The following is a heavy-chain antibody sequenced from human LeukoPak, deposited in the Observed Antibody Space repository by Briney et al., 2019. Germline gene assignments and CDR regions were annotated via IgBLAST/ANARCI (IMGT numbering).Heavy chain of an antibody. Sequence: GGSLRLSCAASGFTFSSYGMHWVRQAPGKGLEWVAVIWYDGSNKYYADSVKGRFTISRDNSKNTLYLQMNSLRAEDTAVYYCATSPYDILTGYQFLPYFDCWGQGTLVTVSS. CDR1: GFTFSSYG. V-gene: IGHV3-33*01. CDR3: ATSPYDILTGYQFLPYFDC. CDR2: IWYDGSNK. D-gene: IGHD3-9*01. J-gene: IGHJ4*02.